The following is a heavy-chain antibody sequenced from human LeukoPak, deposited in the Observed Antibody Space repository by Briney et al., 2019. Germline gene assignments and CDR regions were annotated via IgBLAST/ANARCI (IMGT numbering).Heavy chain of an antibody. V-gene: IGHV1-2*02. D-gene: IGHD6-13*01. CDR3: VRDAIAAAGTGG. Sequence: ASVKVSCKASGYAFTGYYMHWVRQVPGQGLEWMGWINPNSGGTDYSQKFQGRVTMTRDTSISTAYMELSSLRSDDRAVYYCVRDAIAAAGTGGWGQGTLVTVSS. CDR2: INPNSGGT. CDR1: GYAFTGYY. J-gene: IGHJ4*02.